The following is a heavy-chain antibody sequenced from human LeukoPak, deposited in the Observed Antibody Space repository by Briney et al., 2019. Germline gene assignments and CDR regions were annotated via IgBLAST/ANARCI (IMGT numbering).Heavy chain of an antibody. D-gene: IGHD2-2*01. J-gene: IGHJ6*03. CDR1: GYTFTNYY. CDR2: INPSGGRT. CDR3: ARGGVGSDALAYYYMDV. Sequence: ASVKVSCKASGYTFTNYYLHWLRQAPGQGLEWMGIINPSGGRTSYAQKFQGRVTMTRDMSTSTVYMELSRVTAEETAVYYCARGGVGSDALAYYYMDVWGTGSTVTV. V-gene: IGHV1-46*01.